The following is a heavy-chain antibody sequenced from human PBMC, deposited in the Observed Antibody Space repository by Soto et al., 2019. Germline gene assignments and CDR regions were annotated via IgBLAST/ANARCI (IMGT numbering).Heavy chain of an antibody. CDR2: ISYDGSNK. Sequence: GGSLRLSCAASGFTFSSYGMHWVRQAPGKGLEWVAVISYDGSNKYYADSVKGRFTISRDNSKNTLYLQMNSLRAEDTAVYYCAKDSGVLRFLEWLGSETFMDVWGQGTTVTVSS. J-gene: IGHJ6*02. V-gene: IGHV3-30*18. CDR1: GFTFSSYG. D-gene: IGHD3-3*01. CDR3: AKDSGVLRFLEWLGSETFMDV.